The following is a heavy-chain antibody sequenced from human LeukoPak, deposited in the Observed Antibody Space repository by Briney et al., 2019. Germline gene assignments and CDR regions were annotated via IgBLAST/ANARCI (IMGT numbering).Heavy chain of an antibody. CDR3: TKGTFDH. J-gene: IGHJ3*01. V-gene: IGHV3-53*01. Sequence: PGGSLRLSCVGSGFTVSINYMSWVRQAPGKGLEWASFVDPDGVASYADSVKGRFTISRDNSKNILYLQLTTLRAEDTAIYYCTKGTFDHWGQGTLVTVSS. CDR2: VDPDGVA. CDR1: GFTVSINY.